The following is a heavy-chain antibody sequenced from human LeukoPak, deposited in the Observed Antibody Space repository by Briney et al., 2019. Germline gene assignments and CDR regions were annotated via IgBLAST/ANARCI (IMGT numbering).Heavy chain of an antibody. CDR1: GFTFSSYG. CDR3: AREGVVPDGMDV. CDR2: ISYDGSNK. V-gene: IGHV3-30*03. J-gene: IGHJ6*02. D-gene: IGHD2-2*01. Sequence: GGSLRLSCAASGFTFSSYGMHWVRQAPGKGLEWVAVISYDGSNKYYADSVKGRFTISRDNAKNSLYLQMNSLRAEDTAVYYCAREGVVPDGMDVWGQGTTVTVSS.